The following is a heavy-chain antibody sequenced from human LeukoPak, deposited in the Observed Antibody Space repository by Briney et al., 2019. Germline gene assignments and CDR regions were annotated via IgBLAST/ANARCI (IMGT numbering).Heavy chain of an antibody. V-gene: IGHV3-7*01. CDR3: ARKNTYGDY. Sequence: PGGSLRLSCAASGFTFSGYWMSWVRQAPGKGLEWVANIKQDGSEKYYVDSVKGRFTISRDNAKNSLYLQMYSLRAEDTAVYYCARKNTYGDYGGQGILVIVSS. CDR1: GFTFSGYW. J-gene: IGHJ4*02. CDR2: IKQDGSEK. D-gene: IGHD2/OR15-2a*01.